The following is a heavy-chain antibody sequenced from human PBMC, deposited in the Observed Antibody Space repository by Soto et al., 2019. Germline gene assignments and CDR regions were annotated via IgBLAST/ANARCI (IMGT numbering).Heavy chain of an antibody. CDR3: ARDPKVVPGAIEAWFDP. V-gene: IGHV3-21*01. D-gene: IGHD2-2*02. CDR1: GFTFSSYS. CDR2: ISSSSSYI. J-gene: IGHJ5*02. Sequence: EVQLVESGGGLVKPGGSLRLSCAASGFTFSSYSMNWVRQAPGKGLEWVSSISSSSSYIYYADSVKGRFTISRDNAKNSLYLQMNSLRAEDTAVYYCARDPKVVPGAIEAWFDPWGQGTLVTVSS.